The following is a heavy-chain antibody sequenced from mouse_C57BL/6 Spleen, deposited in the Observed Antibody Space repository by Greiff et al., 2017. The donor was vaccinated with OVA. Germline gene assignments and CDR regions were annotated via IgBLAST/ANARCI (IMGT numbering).Heavy chain of an antibody. CDR3: ARHAYYYGGYFDY. Sequence: EVMLVESGGGLVKPGGSLKLSCAASGFPFRSYTMSWVRQTPEKRLEWVATLRGGGGNTYYPDSVKGRFTISRDNAKNNLYLQMSSLRSEDTALYYCARHAYYYGGYFDYWGQGTTLTVSS. J-gene: IGHJ2*01. CDR2: LRGGGGNT. D-gene: IGHD1-1*01. V-gene: IGHV5-9*01. CDR1: GFPFRSYT.